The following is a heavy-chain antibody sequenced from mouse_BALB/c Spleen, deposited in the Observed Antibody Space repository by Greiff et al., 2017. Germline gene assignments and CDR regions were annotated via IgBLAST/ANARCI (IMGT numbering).Heavy chain of an antibody. CDR3: ARDGYGPYYAMDY. Sequence: VKLVESGPGLVAPSQSLSITCTVSGFSLTSYGVHWVRQPPGKGLEWLGVIWAGGSTNYNSALMSRLSISKDNSKSQVFLKMNSLQTDDTAMYYCARDGYGPYYAMDYWGQGTSVTVSS. J-gene: IGHJ4*01. CDR2: IWAGGST. CDR1: GFSLTSYG. V-gene: IGHV2-9*02. D-gene: IGHD2-10*02.